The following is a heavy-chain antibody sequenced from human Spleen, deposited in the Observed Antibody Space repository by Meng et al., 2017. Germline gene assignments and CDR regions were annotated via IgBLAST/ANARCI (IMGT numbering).Heavy chain of an antibody. CDR3: AHSSGWLFDY. V-gene: IGHV2-5*02. CDR1: GFSLSTTAVG. Sequence: QITLKESGPTLVKPTQTLTLTCTFSGFSLSTTAVGVGWIRQPPGKALEWLAFIYWDDAELFSPSLSSRLTITKDSSKKQVVLTMTNMDPVDTATYYCAHSSGWLFDYWGQGTLVTVSS. D-gene: IGHD6-19*01. J-gene: IGHJ4*02. CDR2: IYWDDAE.